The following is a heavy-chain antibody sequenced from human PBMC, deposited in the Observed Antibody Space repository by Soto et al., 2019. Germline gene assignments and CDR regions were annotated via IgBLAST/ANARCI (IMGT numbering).Heavy chain of an antibody. J-gene: IGHJ4*02. D-gene: IGHD1-26*01. Sequence: EVQLLESGGGLVQPGGSLRLSCAASGFTFSSYAMSWVRQAPGKGLEWVSAISDSGGVSTYYADSVKGRFTISRDNSKNTLFLQMSSLKAEDTAVYYCSKLVGATVVSDYWGQGTLVIVSS. V-gene: IGHV3-23*01. CDR1: GFTFSSYA. CDR2: ISDSGGVST. CDR3: SKLVGATVVSDY.